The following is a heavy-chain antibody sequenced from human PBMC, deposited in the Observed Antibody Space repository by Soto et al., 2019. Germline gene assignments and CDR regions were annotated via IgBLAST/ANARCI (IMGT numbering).Heavy chain of an antibody. V-gene: IGHV4-34*01. Sequence: SETLSLTCAVYGGSFSGYYWSWIRQPPGKGLEWIGEINHSGSTNYNPSLKSRVTISVDTSKNQFSLKLSSVTAADTAVYCCARVPGNYDFWSGYKATWRYNWFDPWGQGTLVTVSS. CDR2: INHSGST. CDR3: ARVPGNYDFWSGYKATWRYNWFDP. D-gene: IGHD3-3*01. CDR1: GGSFSGYY. J-gene: IGHJ5*02.